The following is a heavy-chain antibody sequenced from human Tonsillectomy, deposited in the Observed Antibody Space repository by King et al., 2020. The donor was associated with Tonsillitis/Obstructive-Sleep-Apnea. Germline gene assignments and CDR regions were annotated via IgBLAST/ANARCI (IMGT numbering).Heavy chain of an antibody. D-gene: IGHD1-1*01. CDR2: VYYSGST. J-gene: IGHJ2*01. V-gene: IGHV4-61*01. CDR3: AGEQRPQNWYFDL. Sequence: QLQESGPRLVKPSETLSLTCTVSGGSVKSGRYYWSWIRQPPGKGLEWIGYVYYSGSTNYNPSLTSRVTISMDTSKNLFSLNLTSVAAADAAVYYCAGEQRPQNWYFDLWGRGTLVTVSS. CDR1: GGSVKSGRYY.